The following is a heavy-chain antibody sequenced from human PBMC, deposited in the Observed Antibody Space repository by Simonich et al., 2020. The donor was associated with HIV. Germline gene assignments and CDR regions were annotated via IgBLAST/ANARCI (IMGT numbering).Heavy chain of an antibody. V-gene: IGHV4-59*12. D-gene: IGHD3-22*01. CDR3: ARRVYYYDSSDYLVPDALDI. J-gene: IGHJ3*02. CDR2: INHSGNT. Sequence: QVQLQESGPGLVKPSETLSLTCTVSGGSISSYYWSWIRQPPGKGLELIGEINHSGNTKSNPPLKSRVTISGNTPKNQFSLKLSSLTAADTAVYYCARRVYYYDSSDYLVPDALDIWGRGTMVIVSS. CDR1: GGSISSYY.